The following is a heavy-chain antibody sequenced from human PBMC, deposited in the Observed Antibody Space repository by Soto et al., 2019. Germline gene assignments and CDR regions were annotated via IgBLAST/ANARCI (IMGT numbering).Heavy chain of an antibody. CDR2: IYPGDSDT. V-gene: IGHV5-51*01. CDR1: GYSFTSYW. J-gene: IGHJ6*02. CDR3: ARHGSISSPYYYYYGMDV. Sequence: GESLKISCKGSGYSFTSYWIGWVRQMPGKGLEWMGIIYPGDSDTRYSPSIQGQVTISADKSISTAYLQWSSLKASDTAMYYCARHGSISSPYYYYYGMDVWGQGTTVTVSS. D-gene: IGHD3-3*02.